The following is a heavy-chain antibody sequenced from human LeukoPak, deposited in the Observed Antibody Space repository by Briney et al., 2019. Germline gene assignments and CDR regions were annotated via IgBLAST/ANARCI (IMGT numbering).Heavy chain of an antibody. D-gene: IGHD1-26*01. CDR3: ARERVNRSGSQFGY. Sequence: ASVEVSCKASGYTFTGYYMHWVRQAPGQGLEWMGWINPNSGGTNYAQKFQGRVTMTRDTSISTAYIELSRLRSDDTAVYYCARERVNRSGSQFGYWGQGTLVTVSS. CDR2: INPNSGGT. CDR1: GYTFTGYY. J-gene: IGHJ4*02. V-gene: IGHV1-2*02.